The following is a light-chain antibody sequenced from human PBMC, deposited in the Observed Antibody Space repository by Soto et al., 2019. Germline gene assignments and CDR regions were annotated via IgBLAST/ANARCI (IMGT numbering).Light chain of an antibody. Sequence: DIVLTQSPATLSLSLGERSTLSCRSSQSISTYLAWYQQKPGQAPRLLIYGASSRATGIPARFSGSGSGTDFTLTISSLEPEDFAVYYCQQRVSWPPLTFGGGTKVDIK. CDR2: GAS. V-gene: IGKV3-11*01. CDR3: QQRVSWPPLT. J-gene: IGKJ4*01. CDR1: QSISTY.